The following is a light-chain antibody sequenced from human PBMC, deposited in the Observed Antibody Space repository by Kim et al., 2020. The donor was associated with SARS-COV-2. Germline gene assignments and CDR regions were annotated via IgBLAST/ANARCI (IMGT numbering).Light chain of an antibody. CDR3: LQYNNWPPLT. V-gene: IGKV3-15*01. CDR1: QSVTSN. Sequence: SPGGIATLSCRASQSVTSNLAGYQQRPGQAPRLLVYGASTRATGVPTRFSGSGSGTEFTLTISSLQSEDFAIYYCLQYNNWPPLTFGGGTKVDIK. J-gene: IGKJ4*01. CDR2: GAS.